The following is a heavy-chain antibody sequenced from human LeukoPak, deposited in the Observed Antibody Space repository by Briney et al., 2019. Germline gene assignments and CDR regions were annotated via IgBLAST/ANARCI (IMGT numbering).Heavy chain of an antibody. V-gene: IGHV3-30*02. Sequence: GGSLRLSCAASGFTFSSYGMHWVRQAPSKGLDWVAFIRYDGSNKYYADSVKGRFTISRDNSKNTLYLQMNSLRAEDTAVYYCAKDSLYCSGGSCYSNSRPDYWGQGTLVTVSS. CDR1: GFTFSSYG. CDR2: IRYDGSNK. CDR3: AKDSLYCSGGSCYSNSRPDY. D-gene: IGHD2-15*01. J-gene: IGHJ4*02.